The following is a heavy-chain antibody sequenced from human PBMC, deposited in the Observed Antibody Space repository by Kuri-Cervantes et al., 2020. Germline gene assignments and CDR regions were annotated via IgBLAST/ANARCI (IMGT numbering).Heavy chain of an antibody. D-gene: IGHD6-6*01. CDR2: ISWNSGSI. J-gene: IGHJ4*02. CDR1: GFTFDDYA. Sequence: GGSLRLSCAASGFTFDDYAMHWVRQAPGKGLEWVSGISWNSGSIGYADSVKGRFTISRDNAKNSLYLQMNSLRAEDTALYYCAKAGRQLLIDYWGQGTLVTVSS. CDR3: AKAGRQLLIDY. V-gene: IGHV3-9*01.